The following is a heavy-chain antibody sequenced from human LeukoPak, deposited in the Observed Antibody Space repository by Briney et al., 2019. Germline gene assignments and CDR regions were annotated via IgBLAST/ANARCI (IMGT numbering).Heavy chain of an antibody. D-gene: IGHD3-22*01. J-gene: IGHJ4*02. Sequence: GGSLRLSCAASGFTFSSYAMSWVRQAPGKGLEGVSAISGSGGSTYYADSVKGRFTISRDNSKNTLYLRMNSLRAEDTAVYYCAIAHYDSSGIFDYWGQGTLVTVSS. CDR1: GFTFSSYA. V-gene: IGHV3-23*01. CDR2: ISGSGGST. CDR3: AIAHYDSSGIFDY.